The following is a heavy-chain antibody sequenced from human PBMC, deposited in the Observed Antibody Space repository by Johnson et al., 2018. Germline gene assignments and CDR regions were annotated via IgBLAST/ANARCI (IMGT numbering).Heavy chain of an antibody. V-gene: IGHV3-7*01. J-gene: IGHJ3*02. CDR1: GFNFSDYW. Sequence: VQLVESGGGLVQPGGSLRLSCIASGFNFSDYWMIGGRQAPGKGLAWVANIIQDGSEKYCVDSVKGRFSISRDNAKNSLYLQMGSLRAEDAAVYYCARVTHEDDAFYIWGQGTLVTVSS. D-gene: IGHD2-15*01. CDR2: IIQDGSEK. CDR3: ARVTHEDDAFYI.